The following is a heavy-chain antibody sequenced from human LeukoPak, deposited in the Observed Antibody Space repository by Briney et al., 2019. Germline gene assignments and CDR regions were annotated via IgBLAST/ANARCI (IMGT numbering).Heavy chain of an antibody. CDR2: INHSGSS. Sequence: SETLSLTCAVYGGSFSAFYWSWLRQPPGKGLEWIGEINHSGSSNYNASLKSRVTISVDTSKNQFSLKLTSVTAADTAVYYCARGPKRGGFSYWGQGTLVTVSS. CDR1: GGSFSAFY. CDR3: ARGPKRGGFSY. J-gene: IGHJ4*02. V-gene: IGHV4-34*01. D-gene: IGHD2-15*01.